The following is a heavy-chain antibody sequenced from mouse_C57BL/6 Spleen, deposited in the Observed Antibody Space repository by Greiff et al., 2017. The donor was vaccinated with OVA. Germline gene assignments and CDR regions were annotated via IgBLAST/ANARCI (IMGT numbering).Heavy chain of an antibody. CDR2: IYPSDSET. Sequence: VQLQQPGAELVRPGSSVKLSCKASGYTFTSYWMDWVKQRPGQGLEWIGNIYPSDSETHYNQKFKDKATLTVDKSSSTAYMQLSSLTSEDSAVYYCAREVDAIDYWGQGTSVTVSS. V-gene: IGHV1-61*01. CDR1: GYTFTSYW. CDR3: AREVDAIDY. J-gene: IGHJ4*01.